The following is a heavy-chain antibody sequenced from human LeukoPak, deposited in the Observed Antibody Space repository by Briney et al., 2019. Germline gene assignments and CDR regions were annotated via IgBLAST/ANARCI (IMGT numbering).Heavy chain of an antibody. CDR2: MWDDGTNE. J-gene: IGHJ4*02. D-gene: IGHD3-16*01. V-gene: IGHV3-30*02. Sequence: PGGSLRLSCTASGFNFGIYGMHWVRQAPGKGLEWVAVMWDDGTNEYYVESVKGRFTISRDNGKRTLYLQMNSLRAEDTALYYCAKDMTPKDQGLIDYWGQGTLVTVSS. CDR3: AKDMTPKDQGLIDY. CDR1: GFNFGIYG.